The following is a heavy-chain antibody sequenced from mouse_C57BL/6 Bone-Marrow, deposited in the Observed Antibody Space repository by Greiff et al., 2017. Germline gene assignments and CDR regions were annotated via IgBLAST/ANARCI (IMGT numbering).Heavy chain of an antibody. V-gene: IGHV1-72*01. CDR1: GYTFTSYW. CDR2: IDPNSGGT. J-gene: IGHJ1*03. CDR3: ARGYGNWYFDV. D-gene: IGHD2-1*01. Sequence: VQLQQSGPELVKPGASVKISCKASGYTFTSYWMHWVKQRPGRGLEWIGRIDPNSGGTKYNEKFKSKATLTIDKPSSTAYMPLSRLTSEDSAVYSWARGYGNWYFDVWGTGTTVTVTS.